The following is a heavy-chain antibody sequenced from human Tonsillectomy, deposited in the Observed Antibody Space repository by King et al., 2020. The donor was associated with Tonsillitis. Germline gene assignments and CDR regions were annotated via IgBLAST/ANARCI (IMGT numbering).Heavy chain of an antibody. V-gene: IGHV3-11*01. CDR2: IRSSGSSI. Sequence: VQLVESGGGLVKPGGSLRLSCAASGFSFGDYYMTWIRQAPGKGLEWISNIRSSGSSIYYVDSVKGRFTISRDNAKNLLYLQMNSLKAEDTAVYYCARGGGYDSWSGFYIHMDVWGKGTAVTVSS. J-gene: IGHJ6*03. CDR1: GFSFGDYY. CDR3: ARGGGYDSWSGFYIHMDV. D-gene: IGHD3-3*01.